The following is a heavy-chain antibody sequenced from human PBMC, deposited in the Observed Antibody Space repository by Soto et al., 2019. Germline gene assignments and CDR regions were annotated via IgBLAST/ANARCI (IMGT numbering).Heavy chain of an antibody. V-gene: IGHV1-3*01. CDR2: IDADNGKT. Sequence: ASVKVSCKASGYTFSKFAVHWVRQAPGQSPEWMGWIDADNGKTKYSQYFQGRVTITTDTSASTAHLELRSLRSDDTAVYYCARGSGWCIGDGAFDFWGQGTMVTVSS. CDR1: GYTFSKFA. D-gene: IGHD6-19*01. CDR3: ARGSGWCIGDGAFDF. J-gene: IGHJ3*01.